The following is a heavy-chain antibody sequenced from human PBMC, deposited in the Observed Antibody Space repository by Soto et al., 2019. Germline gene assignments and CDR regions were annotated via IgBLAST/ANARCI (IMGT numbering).Heavy chain of an antibody. Sequence: QVQLQQWGAGLLKPSETLSLTCAVYGGSFSGYYWSWIRQPPGKGLEWIGEINHSGSTNYNPSLKSRVTISVDTSKNQFSLKLSSVTAADTAVCYCASNMVRGVIAIWGQGTLVTVSS. CDR2: INHSGST. D-gene: IGHD3-10*01. J-gene: IGHJ4*02. CDR1: GGSFSGYY. CDR3: ASNMVRGVIAI. V-gene: IGHV4-34*01.